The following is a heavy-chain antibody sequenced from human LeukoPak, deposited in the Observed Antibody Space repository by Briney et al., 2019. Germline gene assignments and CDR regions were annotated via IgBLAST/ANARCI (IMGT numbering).Heavy chain of an antibody. V-gene: IGHV3-23*01. CDR3: AKDTAANPFEY. CDR2: ISGSGGST. D-gene: IGHD6-25*01. Sequence: GGSLRLSCAASGFTFSSYAMSWVRQAPGKGLEWVSAISGSGGSTYYADSVKGRFTISRDNSKDTLFLQMNSLRAEDTAVYFCAKDTAANPFEYWGQGTLVTVSS. CDR1: GFTFSSYA. J-gene: IGHJ4*02.